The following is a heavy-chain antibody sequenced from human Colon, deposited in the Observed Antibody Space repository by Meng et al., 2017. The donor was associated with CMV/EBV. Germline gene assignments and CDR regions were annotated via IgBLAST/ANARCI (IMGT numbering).Heavy chain of an antibody. CDR3: ARSHSLGENRPFDY. V-gene: IGHV1-69*05. Sequence: KASGADYRKYGVIWARQAPGQGVEWMGGIIPMSGSLKYAQKFQDRLTVTTDKSTNIAYMELRSLTTEDTAIYFCARSHSLGENRPFDYWGQGTLVTVSS. J-gene: IGHJ4*02. D-gene: IGHD3-16*01. CDR2: IIPMSGSL. CDR1: GADYRKYG.